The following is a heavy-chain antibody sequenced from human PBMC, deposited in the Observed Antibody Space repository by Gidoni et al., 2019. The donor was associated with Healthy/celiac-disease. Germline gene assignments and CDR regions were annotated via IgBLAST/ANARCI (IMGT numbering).Heavy chain of an antibody. CDR3: ARSLAGYSYGYNDY. Sequence: QVQLQQWGAGLLKPSETLSLTCAVYGGSFSYYYWNWIRQPPGKGLEWLGEINHSGSTNYNPYLKSRVTISVDTSKNQFSLKLSSVTAADTAVYYCARSLAGYSYGYNDYWGQGTLVTVSS. CDR2: INHSGST. CDR1: GGSFSYYY. J-gene: IGHJ4*02. V-gene: IGHV4-34*01. D-gene: IGHD5-18*01.